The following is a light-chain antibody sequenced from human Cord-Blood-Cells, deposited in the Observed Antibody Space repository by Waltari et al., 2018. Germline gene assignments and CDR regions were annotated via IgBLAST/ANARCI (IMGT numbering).Light chain of an antibody. Sequence: QSALTPPASVPGHPGQSFPISSTGTRRDVGGYNYVSWYQQHPGKAPKLFIYNTRNRPSCDSNRVSGSDSGNTASLTISGLQAEDEDDYYFSSYTSSSTLFGTGTKVTVL. J-gene: IGLJ1*01. CDR1: RRDVGGYNY. CDR2: NTR. CDR3: SSYTSSSTL. V-gene: IGLV2-14*01.